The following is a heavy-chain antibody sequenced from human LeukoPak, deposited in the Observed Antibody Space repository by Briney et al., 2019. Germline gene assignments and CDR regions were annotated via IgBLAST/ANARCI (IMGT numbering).Heavy chain of an antibody. D-gene: IGHD2-2*02. Sequence: GGSLRLSCAASGFTFNIYAMGWVRQAPGKGLEWVSAISSNGGSTYYADSVKGRFTISRDNAKNSLYLQMNSLRAEDTAVYYCARDLARCSSTSCYTNYYYGMDVWGQGTTVTVSS. CDR2: ISSNGGST. CDR1: GFTFNIYA. CDR3: ARDLARCSSTSCYTNYYYGMDV. J-gene: IGHJ6*02. V-gene: IGHV3-23*01.